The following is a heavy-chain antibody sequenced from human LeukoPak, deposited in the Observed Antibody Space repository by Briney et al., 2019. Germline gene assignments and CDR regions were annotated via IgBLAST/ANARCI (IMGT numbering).Heavy chain of an antibody. J-gene: IGHJ4*02. CDR1: GYTFTSYY. Sequence: ASVKVSCKASGYTFTSYYMHWVRQAPGQGLEWMGWINPNSGGTNYAQKFQGRVTMTRDTSISTAYMELSRLRSDDTAVYYCARGYLESSGYFSFGHRGPGTLVTVSS. D-gene: IGHD3-22*01. CDR3: ARGYLESSGYFSFGH. CDR2: INPNSGGT. V-gene: IGHV1-2*02.